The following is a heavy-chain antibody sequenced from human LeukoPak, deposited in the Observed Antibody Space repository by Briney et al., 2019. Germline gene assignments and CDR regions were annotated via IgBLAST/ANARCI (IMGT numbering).Heavy chain of an antibody. Sequence: SETLSLTCAVNGGSFSGYYWSWIRQPPGKGLEWIGEINHSGSTNYNPSLKSRVTISVDTSKNQFSLKLSSVTAADTAVYYCARGRIAVAGTLVDYWGQGTLVTVSS. CDR2: INHSGST. J-gene: IGHJ4*02. D-gene: IGHD6-19*01. V-gene: IGHV4-34*01. CDR1: GGSFSGYY. CDR3: ARGRIAVAGTLVDY.